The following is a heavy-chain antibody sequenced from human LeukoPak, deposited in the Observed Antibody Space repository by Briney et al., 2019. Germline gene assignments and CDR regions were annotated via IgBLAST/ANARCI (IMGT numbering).Heavy chain of an antibody. CDR2: IYSGGST. CDR3: ARVVDHDYGDYYLDY. D-gene: IGHD4-17*01. CDR1: GFTFSSND. Sequence: GGSLRLSCAASGFTFSSNDMSWVRQAPGKGLECISVIYSGGSTDYADSVKGRLTISRDNSKNTLYLQMNSLRAEDTAVYYCARVVDHDYGDYYLDYWGQGTLVTVSS. V-gene: IGHV3-53*01. J-gene: IGHJ4*02.